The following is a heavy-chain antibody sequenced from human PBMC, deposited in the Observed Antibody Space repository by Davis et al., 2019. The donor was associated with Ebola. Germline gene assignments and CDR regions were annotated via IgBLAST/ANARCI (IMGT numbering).Heavy chain of an antibody. V-gene: IGHV3-21*01. Sequence: GESLKISCVASEFTFRSYWFHWVRQAPGKGLEWVSSISSSSSYIHYADSVKGRFTISRDNAKNSLYLQMNSVRAEDTAVYYCARDWGPTWSQVAAIDPWGQGTLVTVSS. CDR1: EFTFRSYW. J-gene: IGHJ5*02. D-gene: IGHD2-15*01. CDR2: ISSSSSYI. CDR3: ARDWGPTWSQVAAIDP.